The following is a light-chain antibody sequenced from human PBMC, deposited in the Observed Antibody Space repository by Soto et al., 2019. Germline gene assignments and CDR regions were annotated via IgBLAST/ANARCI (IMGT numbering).Light chain of an antibody. CDR3: QQLKSYPLT. J-gene: IGKJ4*01. CDR1: QDIGGS. Sequence: DLQLTQSPSFLSASVGDRVTITCRASQDIGGSLAWYQQTPGKAPKVLIYSASTLQSGVPSKFSGSGSGTEFTLTIGSLQPEDFATYSCQQLKSYPLTFGGGTKVEIK. V-gene: IGKV1-9*01. CDR2: SAS.